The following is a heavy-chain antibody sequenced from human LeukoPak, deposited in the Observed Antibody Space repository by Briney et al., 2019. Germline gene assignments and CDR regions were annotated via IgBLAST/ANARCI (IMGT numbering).Heavy chain of an antibody. V-gene: IGHV4-59*01. D-gene: IGHD6-19*01. CDR2: IYYSGGT. CDR3: ARVGSSGWYYYGMDV. CDR1: GGSISSYY. Sequence: SETLSLACTVSGGSISSYYWSWIRQPPGKGLEWIGYIYYSGGTNYNPSLKSRVTISVDTSKNQFSLKLSSVTAADTAVYYCARVGSSGWYYYGMDVWGQGTTVTVSS. J-gene: IGHJ6*02.